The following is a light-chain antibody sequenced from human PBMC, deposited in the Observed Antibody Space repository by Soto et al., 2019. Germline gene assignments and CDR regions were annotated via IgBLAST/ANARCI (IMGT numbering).Light chain of an antibody. CDR2: AAS. CDR1: QGIRND. J-gene: IGKJ4*02. CDR3: LQEYTDPLT. Sequence: AIQMSQSPSSLSASVGDRVTITCRASQGIRNDVGWYQQKPGEAPKILMYAASSLQSGVPSRFSGSGSGTDFTLTISSLQPEDFATYYCLQEYTDPLTFGEGTKVEIK. V-gene: IGKV1-6*02.